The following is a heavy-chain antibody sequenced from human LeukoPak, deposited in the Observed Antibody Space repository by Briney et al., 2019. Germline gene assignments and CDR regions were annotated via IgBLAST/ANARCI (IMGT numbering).Heavy chain of an antibody. CDR2: IYYSGST. D-gene: IGHD6-19*01. V-gene: IGHV4-59*08. CDR1: GGSISSYY. J-gene: IGHJ6*02. Sequence: SETLSLTCTVSGGSISSYYWSWIRQPPGKGLEWIGYIYYSGSTNYNPSLKSRVTISVDTSKNQFSLKLSSVTAADTAVYYCARRIAMAGTHYYGMDVWGQGTTVTVSS. CDR3: ARRIAMAGTHYYGMDV.